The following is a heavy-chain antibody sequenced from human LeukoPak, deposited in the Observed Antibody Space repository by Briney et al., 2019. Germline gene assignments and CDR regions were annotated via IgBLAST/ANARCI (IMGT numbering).Heavy chain of an antibody. CDR1: GYTFTSYA. Sequence: ASVKVSCKASGYTFTSYAMHWVRQAPGQRLEWMGWINAGNGNTKYSQKFQGRVTITRDTSASTAYMELSSLRSEDTAVYYCARSIIIVPNTSYYYYYMDVWGQGTTVTVSS. CDR2: INAGNGNT. V-gene: IGHV1-3*01. D-gene: IGHD2/OR15-2a*01. J-gene: IGHJ6*02. CDR3: ARSIIIVPNTSYYYYYMDV.